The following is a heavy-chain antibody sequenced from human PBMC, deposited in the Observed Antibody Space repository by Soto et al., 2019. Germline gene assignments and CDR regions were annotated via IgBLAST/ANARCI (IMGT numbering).Heavy chain of an antibody. Sequence: SETLSLTCTVSGGSISSYYWSWIRQPPGKGLEWIGYIYYSGSTNYNPSLKSRVTISVDTSKNQFSLKLSSVTAADTAVYYCARDRRSSGYKDYYYYYGMDVWGQGTTVTVSS. CDR1: GGSISSYY. CDR2: IYYSGST. CDR3: ARDRRSSGYKDYYYYYGMDV. V-gene: IGHV4-59*01. D-gene: IGHD6-19*01. J-gene: IGHJ6*02.